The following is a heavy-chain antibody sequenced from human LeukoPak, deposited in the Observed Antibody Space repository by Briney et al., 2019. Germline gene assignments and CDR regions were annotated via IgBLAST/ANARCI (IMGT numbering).Heavy chain of an antibody. Sequence: SETLSLTCTVSGGSISSYYWSWIRQPPGKGLEWIGYIYTSGSTSYNPSLKSRVTISVDTSKNQFSLKLSSVTAADTAVYYCASLVGATTYWYFDLWGRGTLVTVSS. CDR2: IYTSGST. D-gene: IGHD1-26*01. CDR1: GGSISSYY. CDR3: ASLVGATTYWYFDL. J-gene: IGHJ2*01. V-gene: IGHV4-4*09.